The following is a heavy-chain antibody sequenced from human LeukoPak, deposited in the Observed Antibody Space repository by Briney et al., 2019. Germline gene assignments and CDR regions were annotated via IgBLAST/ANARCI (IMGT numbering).Heavy chain of an antibody. CDR2: VNHSGSA. CDR3: AKGVDFTAHFAR. V-gene: IGHV4-34*01. J-gene: IGHJ4*02. D-gene: IGHD3-3*01. Sequence: SETLSLTCGGSGGPLGRFYWTWIRQAPGKGLEWIGEVNHSGSANYNPSLKSRVTISLDASQNQFSLSLSSVTAADTAVYFCAKGVDFTAHFARWGQGTRVTVSS. CDR1: GGPLGRFY.